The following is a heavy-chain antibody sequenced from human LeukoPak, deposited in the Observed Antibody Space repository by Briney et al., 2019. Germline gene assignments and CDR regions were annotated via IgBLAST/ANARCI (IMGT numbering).Heavy chain of an antibody. Sequence: SETLSLTCTVSGGSISSYYWSWIRQPAGKGLEWIGRIYTSGSTNYNPSLKSRVTMSVDTSKNQFSLKLSSVTAADTAVYYCAREIATVTTNWFDPWGQGTLVTVSS. CDR1: GGSISSYY. CDR3: AREIATVTTNWFDP. D-gene: IGHD4-17*01. J-gene: IGHJ5*02. V-gene: IGHV4-4*07. CDR2: IYTSGST.